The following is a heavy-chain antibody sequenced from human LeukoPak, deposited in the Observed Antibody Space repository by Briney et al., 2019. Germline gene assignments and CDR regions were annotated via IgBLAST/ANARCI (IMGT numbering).Heavy chain of an antibody. CDR1: GFTFSSYT. V-gene: IGHV3-21*01. Sequence: GGSLRLSCAASGFTFSSYTMNWVRQAPGKGLEWVSIISSGSSYIHYADSVKGRFTISRDNTKNSLYLQMNSLRAEDTAVYYCAAVGIAANWFDPWGQGTLVTVSS. J-gene: IGHJ5*02. CDR2: ISSGSSYI. CDR3: AAVGIAANWFDP. D-gene: IGHD6-13*01.